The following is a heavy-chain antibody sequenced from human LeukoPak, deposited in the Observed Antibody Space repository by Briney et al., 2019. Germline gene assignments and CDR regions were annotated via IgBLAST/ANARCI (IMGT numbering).Heavy chain of an antibody. V-gene: IGHV4-34*01. CDR3: AREVPGV. CDR1: GGSFSGYY. Sequence: SETLTHTCAVYGGSFSGYYWSWIRQPPGKGLEWIGEINHSGSTNYNPSLKSRVTISVDTSKNQFSLKLSSVTAADTAVYYCAREVPGVWGQGTLVTVSS. CDR2: INHSGST. J-gene: IGHJ4*02.